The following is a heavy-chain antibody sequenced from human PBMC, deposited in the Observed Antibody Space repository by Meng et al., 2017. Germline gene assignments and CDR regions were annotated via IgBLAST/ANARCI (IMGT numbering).Heavy chain of an antibody. J-gene: IGHJ4*02. D-gene: IGHD6-19*01. V-gene: IGHV3-21*01. Sequence: GQRVECGGGMVKPGGSLRLSCAASGFTFSSYSMNWVRQAPGKGLEWVSSISSSSSYIYYADSVKGRFTISRDNAKNSLYLQMNSLRAEDTAVYYCARVLSSSGWSEIDYWGQGTLVTVSS. CDR1: GFTFSSYS. CDR3: ARVLSSSGWSEIDY. CDR2: ISSSSSYI.